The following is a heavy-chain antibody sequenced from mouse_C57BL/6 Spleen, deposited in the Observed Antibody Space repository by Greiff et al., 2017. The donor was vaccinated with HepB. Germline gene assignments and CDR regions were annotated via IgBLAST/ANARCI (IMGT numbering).Heavy chain of an antibody. CDR2: IDPNSGGT. Sequence: QVQLQQPGAELVKPGASVKLSCKASGYTFTSYWMHWVKQRPGRGLEWIGRIDPNSGGTKYNEKFKSKATLTVDKPSSTAYMQLSSLTSADSAVYYCAREELTGTSYWYFDVWGTGTTVTVSS. D-gene: IGHD4-1*01. CDR3: AREELTGTSYWYFDV. V-gene: IGHV1-72*01. J-gene: IGHJ1*03. CDR1: GYTFTSYW.